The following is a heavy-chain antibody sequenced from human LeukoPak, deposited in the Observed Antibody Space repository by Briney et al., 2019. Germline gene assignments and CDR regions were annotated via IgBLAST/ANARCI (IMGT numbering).Heavy chain of an antibody. V-gene: IGHV1-8*01. CDR2: MNPNSGNT. J-gene: IGHJ6*02. CDR1: GYSFASSD. Sequence: ASVKVSCKASGYSFASSDINWVRQATGQGLEWLGWMNPNSGNTGYAQKFQGRVTMTRNTSINTAYMELTSLTSEDTAVYYCARVTRYYYGMDVWGQGTTVTVSS. D-gene: IGHD1-14*01. CDR3: ARVTRYYYGMDV.